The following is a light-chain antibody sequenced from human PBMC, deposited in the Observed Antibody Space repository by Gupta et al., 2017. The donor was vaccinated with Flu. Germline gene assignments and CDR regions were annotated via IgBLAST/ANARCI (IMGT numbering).Light chain of an antibody. CDR2: GSS. CDR1: QIVSSN. V-gene: IGKV3-15*01. J-gene: IGKJ4*01. CDR3: QRYNNWPRT. Sequence: AALACTARQIVSSNLAWYQHRPGQAPRLLISGSSTRATGIPARFSRSGSGTEFTLTISILQSEDFIVYYCQRYNNWPRTFGGGTKVEI.